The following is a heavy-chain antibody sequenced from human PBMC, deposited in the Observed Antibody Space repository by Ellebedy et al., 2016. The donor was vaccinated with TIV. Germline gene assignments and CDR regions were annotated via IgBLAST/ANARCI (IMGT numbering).Heavy chain of an antibody. CDR1: GGSISSSSYY. CDR3: ARGGGEWLQFDY. J-gene: IGHJ4*02. Sequence: MPSETLSLTCTVSGGSISSSSYYWGWIRQPPGKGLEWIGSIYYSGSTNYNPSLKSRVTISVDTSKNQFSLKLSSVTAADTAVYYCARGGGEWLQFDYWGQGTLVTVSS. D-gene: IGHD5-24*01. CDR2: IYYSGST. V-gene: IGHV4-39*07.